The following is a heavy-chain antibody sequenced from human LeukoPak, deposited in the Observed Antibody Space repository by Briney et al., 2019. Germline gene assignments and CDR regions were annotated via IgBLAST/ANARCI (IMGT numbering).Heavy chain of an antibody. CDR2: IWYDGSNK. Sequence: PGGSLRLSCAASGFTFSSYGMHWVRQAPGKGLEWVAVIWYDGSNKYYADSVKGRFTISRDNSKNTLYLQMNSLRAEDTAVYYCAKDGRSGYSGGWYGDPLYYFDYWGQGTLVTVSS. V-gene: IGHV3-33*06. CDR3: AKDGRSGYSGGWYGDPLYYFDY. CDR1: GFTFSSYG. J-gene: IGHJ4*02. D-gene: IGHD6-19*01.